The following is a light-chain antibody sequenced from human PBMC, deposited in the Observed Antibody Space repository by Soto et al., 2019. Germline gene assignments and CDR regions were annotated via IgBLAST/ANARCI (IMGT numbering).Light chain of an antibody. Sequence: EIVMTQSPATLSVSPGERATLSCRASQAVSSNLAWYQQKPGQAPRLLIYAASTRAAGIPDRFSGSGSGTGFTLTITSLQSEDFAVYYCQQYNNWPPWTFGQGTKVEIK. CDR1: QAVSSN. V-gene: IGKV3-15*01. CDR3: QQYNNWPPWT. CDR2: AAS. J-gene: IGKJ1*01.